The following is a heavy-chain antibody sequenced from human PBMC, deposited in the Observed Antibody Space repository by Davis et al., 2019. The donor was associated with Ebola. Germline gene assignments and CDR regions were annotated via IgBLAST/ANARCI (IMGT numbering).Heavy chain of an antibody. J-gene: IGHJ4*02. D-gene: IGHD2-15*01. V-gene: IGHV1-18*04. Sequence: ASVTVSCKASGYTFTSYGISWVRQAPGQGLEWMGWISAYNGNTNYAQKLQGRVTMTTDTSPSTAYMELRSLRSDDTAVYYCARFLVGVVAAHYYFDYWGQGTLVTVSS. CDR2: ISAYNGNT. CDR1: GYTFTSYG. CDR3: ARFLVGVVAAHYYFDY.